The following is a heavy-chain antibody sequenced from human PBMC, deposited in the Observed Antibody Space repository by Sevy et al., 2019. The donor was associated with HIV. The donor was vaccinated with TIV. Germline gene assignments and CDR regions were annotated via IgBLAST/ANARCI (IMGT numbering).Heavy chain of an antibody. J-gene: IGHJ4*02. CDR2: IYYSGST. D-gene: IGHD6-13*01. V-gene: IGHV4-30-4*01. Sequence: SETLSLTCTVSGGSISSGDYYWSWIRQPPGKGLEWIGYIYYSGSTYYNPSLKSRVTISVDTSKNQFSLKLSSVTATDTAVYYCTRGGGLDSSSSRAPFDYWGQGTLVTVSS. CDR1: GGSISSGDYY. CDR3: TRGGGLDSSSSRAPFDY.